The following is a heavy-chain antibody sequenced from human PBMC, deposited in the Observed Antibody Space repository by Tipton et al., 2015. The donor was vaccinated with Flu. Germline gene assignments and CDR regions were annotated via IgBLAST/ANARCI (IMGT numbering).Heavy chain of an antibody. Sequence: LSCTVSGGSISSYYWSWMRQPAGKGLEWIGRIYTSGSTNYNPSLKSRITMSVDTSKNQFSLKLTSVTAADTAVYYCAQGTGGSGSYDYWGQGTLVTVSS. CDR1: GGSISSYY. V-gene: IGHV4-4*07. D-gene: IGHD3-10*01. CDR3: AQGTGGSGSYDY. J-gene: IGHJ4*02. CDR2: IYTSGST.